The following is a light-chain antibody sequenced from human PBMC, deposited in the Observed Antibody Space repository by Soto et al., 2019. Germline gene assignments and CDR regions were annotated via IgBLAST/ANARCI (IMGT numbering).Light chain of an antibody. CDR3: SSYTSGRDVSV. CDR1: SSDVGSYHY. Sequence: QSVLTQPASVSGSPGQSITISCTGTSSDVGSYHYVSWFQQHPGKAPKLIIFEVSDRPSGVSTRFSGSKSGDTASLTISGLQADDEADYYCSSYTSGRDVSVFGGGTKVTVL. CDR2: EVS. V-gene: IGLV2-14*01. J-gene: IGLJ1*01.